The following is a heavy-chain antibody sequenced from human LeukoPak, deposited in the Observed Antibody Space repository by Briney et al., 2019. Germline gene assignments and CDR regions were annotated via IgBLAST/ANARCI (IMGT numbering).Heavy chain of an antibody. CDR1: GFTFSSYG. Sequence: PGGSLRLSCAASGFTFSSYGMHWVRQAPGKGLEWVSFIRYDGSNEYYADSVRGRFTISRDNSKNTLYLQMNSLRAEDTAVYYCAKDATVLLWFGELGPWDYWGQGTLVTVSS. V-gene: IGHV3-30*02. CDR3: AKDATVLLWFGELGPWDY. CDR2: IRYDGSNE. D-gene: IGHD3-10*01. J-gene: IGHJ4*02.